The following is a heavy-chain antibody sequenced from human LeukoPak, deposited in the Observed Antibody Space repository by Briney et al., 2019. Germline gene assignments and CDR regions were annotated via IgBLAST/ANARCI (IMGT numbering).Heavy chain of an antibody. V-gene: IGHV1-18*01. Sequence: GASVKVSCKASGYTFTSYDISWVRQAPGQGLEWVGWITPYNGNTNYAHNLRDRVTMTTDTSTTTAYLELRSLTSDDTAIYYCAREAAAGVYFEYWGQGTLVTVSS. CDR2: ITPYNGNT. J-gene: IGHJ4*02. D-gene: IGHD6-13*01. CDR1: GYTFTSYD. CDR3: AREAAAGVYFEY.